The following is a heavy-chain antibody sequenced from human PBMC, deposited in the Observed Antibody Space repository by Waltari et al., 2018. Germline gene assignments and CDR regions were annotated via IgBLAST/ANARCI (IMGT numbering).Heavy chain of an antibody. CDR2: INPDRSAK. J-gene: IGHJ3*02. D-gene: IGHD2-15*01. Sequence: VRQAQGKGLEWVAKINPDRSAKTYVDSVKGRFTISRDNTKNSLYLPMNSLRAEDTAVYYCVRDLRWAFDIWGQGTMVTVSA. CDR3: VRDLRWAFDI. V-gene: IGHV3-7*01.